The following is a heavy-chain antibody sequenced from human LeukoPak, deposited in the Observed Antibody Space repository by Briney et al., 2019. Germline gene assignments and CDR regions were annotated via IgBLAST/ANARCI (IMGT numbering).Heavy chain of an antibody. CDR1: GFTFSSYE. CDR3: ATVPYGSGIDY. CDR2: ISSSGSTI. D-gene: IGHD3-10*01. Sequence: SGGSLRLSCAASGFTFSSYEMNWVRQAPGKGLEWVSYISSSGSTIYYADSVKGRFTISRDNAKNSLYLQMNSLRAEDTAGYYCATVPYGSGIDYWGQGTLVTVSS. V-gene: IGHV3-48*03. J-gene: IGHJ4*02.